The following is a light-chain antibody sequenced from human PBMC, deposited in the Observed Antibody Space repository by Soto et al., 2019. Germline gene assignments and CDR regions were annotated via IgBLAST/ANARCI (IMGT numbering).Light chain of an antibody. Sequence: QSALTQPASVSGSPGQSITFSCTGTSSDVGNYNLVSWYQHHPGKAPKLMIYEGSKRPSGVSNRFSGSKSGNTASLTISGLQAEXEADYYCCSYAGSSTYVFGTGTKVTVL. CDR1: SSDVGNYNL. V-gene: IGLV2-23*01. CDR2: EGS. J-gene: IGLJ1*01. CDR3: CSYAGSSTYV.